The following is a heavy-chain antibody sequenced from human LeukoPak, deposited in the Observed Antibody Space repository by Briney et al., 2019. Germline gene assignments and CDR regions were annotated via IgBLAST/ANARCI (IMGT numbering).Heavy chain of an antibody. CDR3: ARVGPVVSTAYNFDY. CDR1: GGPISSGGYY. Sequence: PSETLYLTCTVPGGPISSGGYYWSWIRQSPDKSLEWIAYIYYSGIAYYNPSLASRVTISVVTFRNQFSLKLRSVPAAGTAVYYCARVGPVVSTAYNFDYWGQGTLVTVSS. CDR2: IYYSGIA. D-gene: IGHD5/OR15-5a*01. V-gene: IGHV4-30-4*01. J-gene: IGHJ4*02.